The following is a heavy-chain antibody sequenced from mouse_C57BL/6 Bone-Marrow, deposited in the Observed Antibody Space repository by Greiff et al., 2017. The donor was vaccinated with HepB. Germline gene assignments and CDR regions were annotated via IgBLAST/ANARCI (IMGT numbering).Heavy chain of an antibody. J-gene: IGHJ1*03. CDR3: ARSMTTVDLPYWYFDV. V-gene: IGHV1-72*01. Sequence: QVQLQQPGAELVKPGASVKLSCKASGYTFTSYWMHWVKQRPGRGLEWIGRIDPNSGGTKYNEKFKSKATLTVDKPSSTAYMQLSSLTSEDSAVYYCARSMTTVDLPYWYFDVWGTGTTVTVSS. CDR1: GYTFTSYW. CDR2: IDPNSGGT. D-gene: IGHD1-1*01.